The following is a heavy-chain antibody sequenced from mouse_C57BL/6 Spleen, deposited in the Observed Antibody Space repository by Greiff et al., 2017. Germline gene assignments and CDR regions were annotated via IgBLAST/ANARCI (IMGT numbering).Heavy chain of an antibody. CDR2: IYPGDGDT. V-gene: IGHV1-82*01. D-gene: IGHD3-2*02. Sequence: QVQLKESGPELVKPGASVKISCKASGYAFRSSWMNWVKQRPGKGLEWIGRIYPGDGDTNYNGKFKGKATLTADKSSSTAYMQLSSLTSEDSAVYFCARYSSGYVWFAYWGQGTLVTVSA. CDR3: ARYSSGYVWFAY. CDR1: GYAFRSSW. J-gene: IGHJ3*01.